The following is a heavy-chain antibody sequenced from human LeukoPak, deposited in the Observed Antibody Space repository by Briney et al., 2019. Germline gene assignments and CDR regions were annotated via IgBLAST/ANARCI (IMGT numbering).Heavy chain of an antibody. CDR2: INHSGST. CDR3: ASVYGDYAHDY. CDR1: GGSFSGYY. V-gene: IGHV4-34*01. J-gene: IGHJ4*02. Sequence: SETLSLTCAVYGGSFSGYYWSWIRQPPGKGLEWIGEINHSGSTNYNPSLRSGVTISVDTSKNQFSLKLSSVTAADTAVYYCASVYGDYAHDYWGQGTLVTVSS. D-gene: IGHD4-17*01.